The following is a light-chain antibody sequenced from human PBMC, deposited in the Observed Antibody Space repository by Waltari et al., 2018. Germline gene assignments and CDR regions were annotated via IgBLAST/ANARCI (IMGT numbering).Light chain of an antibody. J-gene: IGKJ4*01. V-gene: IGKV3-11*01. CDR1: QSVNNN. Sequence: PGERATLSCRASQSVNNNLAWYQQKPGQAPRLLIYDASNRATGITARFSGSGSGTDFALTISTLEPEDFAVYYCQQRTNWPLTFGGGTKVEIK. CDR2: DAS. CDR3: QQRTNWPLT.